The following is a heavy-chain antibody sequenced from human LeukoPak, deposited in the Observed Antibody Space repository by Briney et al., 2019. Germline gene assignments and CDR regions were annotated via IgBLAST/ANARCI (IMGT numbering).Heavy chain of an antibody. CDR3: ARGAGNDFWSGYYYRNWFDP. CDR1: GFTFSSYS. V-gene: IGHV3-48*04. Sequence: PGGSLRLSCAASGFTFSSYSMNWVRQAPGKGLEWVSYISSSSSTIYYADSVKGRFTISRDNVKNSLYLQMNSLRAEDTAVYYCARGAGNDFWSGYYYRNWFDPWGQGTLVTVSS. J-gene: IGHJ5*02. D-gene: IGHD3-3*01. CDR2: ISSSSSTI.